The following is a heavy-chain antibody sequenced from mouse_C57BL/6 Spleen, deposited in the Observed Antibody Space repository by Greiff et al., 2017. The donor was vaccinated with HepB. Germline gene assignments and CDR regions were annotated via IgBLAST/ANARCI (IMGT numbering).Heavy chain of an antibody. J-gene: IGHJ1*03. Sequence: QVQLQQPGAELVKPGASVKMSCKASGYTFTSYWITWVKQRPGQGLEWIGDIYPGSGSTNYNEKFKSKATLTVDTSSSTAYMQLSSLTSGDSAVYYCAREAAYYSNSHWYFDVWGTGTTVTVSS. CDR1: GYTFTSYW. D-gene: IGHD2-5*01. V-gene: IGHV1-55*01. CDR3: AREAAYYSNSHWYFDV. CDR2: IYPGSGST.